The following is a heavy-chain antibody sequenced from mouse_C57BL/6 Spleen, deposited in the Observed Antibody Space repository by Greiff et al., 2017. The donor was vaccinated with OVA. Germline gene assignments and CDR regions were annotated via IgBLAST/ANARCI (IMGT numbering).Heavy chain of an antibody. CDR1: GFTFSSYA. CDR2: ISDGGSYT. J-gene: IGHJ3*01. CDR3: ARDGNDYDYDWFAY. D-gene: IGHD2-4*01. V-gene: IGHV5-4*01. Sequence: EVKLVESGGGLVKPGGSLKLSCAASGFTFSSYAMSWVRQTPEKRLEWVATISDGGSYTYYPDNVKGRFTISRDNAKNNLYLQMSHLKSEDTAMYYCARDGNDYDYDWFAYWGQGTLVTVSA.